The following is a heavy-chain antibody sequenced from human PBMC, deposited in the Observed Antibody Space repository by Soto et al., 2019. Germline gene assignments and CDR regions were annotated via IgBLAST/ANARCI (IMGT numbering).Heavy chain of an antibody. J-gene: IGHJ4*02. CDR2: IKQDGGQK. V-gene: IGHV3-7*03. Sequence: ASLRLSGAASGFIFRKYWMSCVPQAQGKGLEWVANIKQDGGQKYYVDSVKGRFTISRDNARNSVYLQINSLRAEDTAMYYCARIGYSSSSLDYWGLGTLVTVSS. CDR3: ARIGYSSSSLDY. CDR1: GFIFRKYW. D-gene: IGHD6-6*01.